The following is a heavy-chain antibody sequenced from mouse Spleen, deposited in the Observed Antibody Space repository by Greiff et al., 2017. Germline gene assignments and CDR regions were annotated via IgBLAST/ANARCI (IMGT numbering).Heavy chain of an antibody. Sequence: QVQLKESGAELVRPGASVTLSCKASGYTFTDYEMHWVKQTPVHGLEWIGAIDPETGGTAYNQKFKGKAILTADKSSSTAYMELRSLTSEDSAVYYCTRSTPYWGQGTLVTVSA. CDR2: IDPETGGT. D-gene: IGHD6-1*01. J-gene: IGHJ3*01. CDR3: TRSTPY. V-gene: IGHV1-15*01. CDR1: GYTFTDYE.